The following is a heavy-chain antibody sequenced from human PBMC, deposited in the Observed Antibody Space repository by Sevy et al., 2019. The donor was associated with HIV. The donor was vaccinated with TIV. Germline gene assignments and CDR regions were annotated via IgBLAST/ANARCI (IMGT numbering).Heavy chain of an antibody. CDR3: TTDLVGTTDY. V-gene: IGHV3-15*01. Sequence: GGSLRLSCAASGFTFNNAWMNWVRQAPGKGLEWVGRIKSKTNGGTTAYGAPVKGRFIISRDDSKNTLYLQMNSLKTEDTAMYYCTTDLVGTTDYWGQGTLVTVSS. CDR1: GFTFNNAW. J-gene: IGHJ4*02. D-gene: IGHD1-26*01. CDR2: IKSKTNGGTT.